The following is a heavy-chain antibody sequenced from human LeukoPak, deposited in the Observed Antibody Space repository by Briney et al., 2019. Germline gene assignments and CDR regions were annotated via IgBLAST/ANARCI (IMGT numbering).Heavy chain of an antibody. CDR1: GGSFSGYY. CDR3: ARGPSAVAGTPRTGFDY. V-gene: IGHV4-34*01. D-gene: IGHD6-19*01. J-gene: IGHJ4*02. CDR2: INHSGST. Sequence: KPSETLPLTCAVYGGSFSGYYWSWIRQPPGKGLEWIGEINHSGSTNYNPSLKSRVTISVDTSKNQFSLKLSSVTAADTAVYYCARGPSAVAGTPRTGFDYWGQGTLVTVSS.